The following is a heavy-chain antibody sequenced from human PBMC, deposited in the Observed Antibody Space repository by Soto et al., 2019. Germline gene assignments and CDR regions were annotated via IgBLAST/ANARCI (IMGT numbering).Heavy chain of an antibody. J-gene: IGHJ6*02. Sequence: QLQLQPSGPGLVKPSETLSLTCTFSGGSISSSNYYWGWIRQPPGKGLAWIGSIYYSGSTYYNPSLKSRVTISVDTSKNMFSLKLISVTAADTAVYYCRAYDFWSGFLDVWGQGTTVTVSS. CDR3: RAYDFWSGFLDV. CDR1: GGSISSSNYY. D-gene: IGHD3-3*01. CDR2: IYYSGST. V-gene: IGHV4-39*01.